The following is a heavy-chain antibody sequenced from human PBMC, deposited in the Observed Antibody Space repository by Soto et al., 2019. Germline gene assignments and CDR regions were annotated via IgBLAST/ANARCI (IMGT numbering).Heavy chain of an antibody. CDR1: GYSFTNNW. V-gene: IGHV5-51*01. D-gene: IGHD1-20*01. CDR2: IYPGDSDT. Sequence: GESLKISCNASGYSFTNNWIGWVRQMPGKGLEWMGIIYPGDSDTRYSPSFQGQVTISADKSISTAYLQWSSLKASDTAIYYCARHPHNTSTRGFYYYGMDLWGQGTKVTVYS. CDR3: ARHPHNTSTRGFYYYGMDL. J-gene: IGHJ6*02.